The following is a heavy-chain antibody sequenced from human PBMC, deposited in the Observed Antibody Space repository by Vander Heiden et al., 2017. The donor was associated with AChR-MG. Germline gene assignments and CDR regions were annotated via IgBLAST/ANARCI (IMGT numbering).Heavy chain of an antibody. D-gene: IGHD2-15*01. Sequence: EVQLLESGGGLVQPGGSLRLSCAASGFTFSSYAMSWGRQAPGKGLEWVSAISGSGGSTYYADSVKGRFTISRDNSKNTLYLQMNSLRAEDTAVYYCAKWVADPYYYYYGMDVWGQGTTVTVSS. CDR2: ISGSGGST. J-gene: IGHJ6*02. CDR3: AKWVADPYYYYYGMDV. CDR1: GFTFSSYA. V-gene: IGHV3-23*01.